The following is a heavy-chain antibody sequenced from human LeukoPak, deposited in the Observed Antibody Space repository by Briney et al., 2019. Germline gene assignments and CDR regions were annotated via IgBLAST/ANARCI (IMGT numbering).Heavy chain of an antibody. J-gene: IGHJ5*02. V-gene: IGHV4-31*03. CDR1: GGSICSGGYY. CDR2: IYYSGST. D-gene: IGHD4-17*01. Sequence: SETLSLTCTVSGGSICSGGYYWSWIRQHPGKGLEWLGYIYYSGSTYYNQSLTSRVTISVDTSKNQYSLKLNSVSAADTAVYYCARVTTGFDPWGQGTLVTVSS. CDR3: ARVTTGFDP.